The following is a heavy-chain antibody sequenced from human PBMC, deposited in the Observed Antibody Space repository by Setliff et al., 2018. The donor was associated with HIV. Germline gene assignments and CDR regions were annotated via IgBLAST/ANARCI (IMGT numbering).Heavy chain of an antibody. J-gene: IGHJ4*02. V-gene: IGHV4-34*01. D-gene: IGHD3-3*01. CDR2: IYHSGST. CDR1: YGSFSGYY. CDR3: ARETDVSTSWFGGYYFDF. Sequence: PSETLSLTCAVYYGSFSGYYWSWIRQPPGKGLEWIGDIYHSGSTNYNPSLKSRVTISIDTSKNQFSLNLISMTAADTAVYFCARETDVSTSWFGGYYFDFWGQGTVVTVSS.